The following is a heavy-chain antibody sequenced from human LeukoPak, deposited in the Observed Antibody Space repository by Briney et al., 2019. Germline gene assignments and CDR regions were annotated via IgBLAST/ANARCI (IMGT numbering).Heavy chain of an antibody. Sequence: SETLSLTCTVSGGSISSYYWSWIRQPPGKGLEWIGYIYYSGSTYYNPSLKSRVTISVDTSKNQFSLKLSSVTAADTAVYYCARDRLLEDRDFYSYYYMDVWGKGTTVTVSS. V-gene: IGHV4-59*04. J-gene: IGHJ6*03. CDR3: ARDRLLEDRDFYSYYYMDV. CDR2: IYYSGST. CDR1: GGSISSYY. D-gene: IGHD1-1*01.